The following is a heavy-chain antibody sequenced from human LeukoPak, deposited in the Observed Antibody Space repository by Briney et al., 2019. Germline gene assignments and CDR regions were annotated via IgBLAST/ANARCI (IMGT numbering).Heavy chain of an antibody. CDR3: ASALGSWGGV. CDR1: GGSISSYY. Sequence: SETLSLTCTVSGGSISSYYWSWIRQPPGKGLEWIGYIYYSGSTNYNPSLKSRVTISVDTSKNQFSLKLSSVTAADTAVYYCASALGSWGGVWGQGTLVTVSS. D-gene: IGHD3-10*01. J-gene: IGHJ4*02. CDR2: IYYSGST. V-gene: IGHV4-59*01.